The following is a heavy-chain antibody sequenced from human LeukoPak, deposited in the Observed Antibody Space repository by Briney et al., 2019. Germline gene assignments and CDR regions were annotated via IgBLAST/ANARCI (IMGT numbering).Heavy chain of an antibody. CDR1: GAFISDHY. D-gene: IGHD3-10*01. CDR3: VKVGYGSGTWGWFDP. CDR2: IYSGSV. V-gene: IGHV4-59*11. Sequence: SETLSLTCNVSGAFISDHYWSWIRQSPGKGLECIGYIYSGSVDYNPSLKSRATISGDASKNQVSLILKSVTPADTAMYYCVKVGYGSGTWGWFDPWGKGILVTVST. J-gene: IGHJ5*02.